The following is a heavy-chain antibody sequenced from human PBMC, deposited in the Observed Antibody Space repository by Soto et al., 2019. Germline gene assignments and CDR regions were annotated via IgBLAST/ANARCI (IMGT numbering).Heavy chain of an antibody. Sequence: QVQLVQSGAEVKKPGSSVRVSCKASGGTFHSYSISWVRQAPGQGPEWVGKVAPIFDFSRYAPKFQGRVTIIADKSTSTAYRDRRGLTSEDTAVYYRATGALGGQQQLVRDAFDFWGQGTMVTVSS. CDR1: GGTFHSYS. V-gene: IGHV1-69*02. D-gene: IGHD6-13*01. CDR3: ATGALGGQQQLVRDAFDF. J-gene: IGHJ3*01. CDR2: VAPIFDFS.